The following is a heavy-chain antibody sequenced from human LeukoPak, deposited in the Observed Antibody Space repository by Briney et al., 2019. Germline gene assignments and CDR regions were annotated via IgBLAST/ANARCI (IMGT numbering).Heavy chain of an antibody. J-gene: IGHJ4*02. CDR3: ARSRWGTTLDY. Sequence: GGSLRLSCAASGFTFSSYSMNWVRQAPGEGLEWVSYISSSISTIYYADSVKGRFTISRDNAKNSLYLQMNSLRAEDTAVYYCARSRWGTTLDYWGQGTLVTVSS. V-gene: IGHV3-48*01. D-gene: IGHD3-16*01. CDR2: ISSSISTI. CDR1: GFTFSSYS.